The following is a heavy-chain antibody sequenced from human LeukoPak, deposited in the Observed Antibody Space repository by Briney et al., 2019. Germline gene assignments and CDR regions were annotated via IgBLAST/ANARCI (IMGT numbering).Heavy chain of an antibody. Sequence: GGSLRLSCAASGFTFSSYAMSWVRQAPGKGLEWVSAISGSVGITYYADSVKARFTISRDNSKNTLYLQMNSLRAEDTAVYYCAKAAARSYYYYYYMDVWAKGTTVSVSS. J-gene: IGHJ6*03. CDR1: GFTFSSYA. D-gene: IGHD6-6*01. CDR2: ISGSVGIT. CDR3: AKAAARSYYYYYYMDV. V-gene: IGHV3-23*01.